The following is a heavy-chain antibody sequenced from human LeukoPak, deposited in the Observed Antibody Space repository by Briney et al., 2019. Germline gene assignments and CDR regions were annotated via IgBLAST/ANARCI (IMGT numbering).Heavy chain of an antibody. J-gene: IGHJ4*02. CDR3: AKYHPIGAQETPPYYFDY. Sequence: PGGSLRLSCAASGFTFSSYAMSWVRQAPGQGLEWFSAISGSGGSTYYADSVKGRFTISRDNSKNTLYLQMNSLRAEDTAVYYCAKYHPIGAQETPPYYFDYWGQGTLVTVSS. V-gene: IGHV3-23*01. CDR1: GFTFSSYA. D-gene: IGHD2-2*01. CDR2: ISGSGGST.